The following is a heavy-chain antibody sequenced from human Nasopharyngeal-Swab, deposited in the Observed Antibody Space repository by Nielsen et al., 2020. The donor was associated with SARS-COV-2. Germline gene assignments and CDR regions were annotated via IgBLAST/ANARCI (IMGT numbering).Heavy chain of an antibody. Sequence: WVRQAPGQRLEWIGWIVVGSGNTNYAQKFQERVTITRDMSTSTACMELSSLRSEDTAVYYCAADRAAAGTGGMDVWGQGTTVTVSS. J-gene: IGHJ6*02. CDR3: AADRAAAGTGGMDV. CDR2: IVVGSGNT. D-gene: IGHD6-13*01. V-gene: IGHV1-58*01.